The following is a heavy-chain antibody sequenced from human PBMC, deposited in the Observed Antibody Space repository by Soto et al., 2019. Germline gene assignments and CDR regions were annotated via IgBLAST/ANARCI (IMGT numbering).Heavy chain of an antibody. CDR3: AKYSTSWRGGQFDY. Sequence: EVQLLESGGGLVQPGGSLRLSCAASGFTFSSYAMSWVRQAPGKGLEWVLAVSSSGGSTYYAYSVKGRFTISRDNSKNTLYLQMNSLRAEDTAVYYCAKYSTSWRGGQFDYWGQGTLVTVSS. CDR2: VSSSGGST. CDR1: GFTFSSYA. D-gene: IGHD6-13*01. V-gene: IGHV3-23*01. J-gene: IGHJ4*02.